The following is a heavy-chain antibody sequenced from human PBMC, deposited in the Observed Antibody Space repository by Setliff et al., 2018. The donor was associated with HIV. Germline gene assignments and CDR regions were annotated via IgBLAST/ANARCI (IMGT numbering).Heavy chain of an antibody. CDR3: TRPQYLYDNSDSDN. J-gene: IGHJ4*02. CDR2: IKTEAEGYAT. V-gene: IGHV3-73*01. Sequence: GGSLRLSCAASGFTFSGSPIHWVRQASGKGLEGLGRIKTEAEGYATAYAASGKGRFTIPRDDSKNTAYLQMNSLKTEDTAIYYCTRPQYLYDNSDSDNWGQGALVTVSS. D-gene: IGHD3-22*01. CDR1: GFTFSGSP.